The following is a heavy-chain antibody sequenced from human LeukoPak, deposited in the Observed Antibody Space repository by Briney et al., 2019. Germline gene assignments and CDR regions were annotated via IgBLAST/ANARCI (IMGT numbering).Heavy chain of an antibody. CDR1: GYTFTSYD. CDR2: IIPIFGTA. J-gene: IGHJ4*02. Sequence: SVTVSCKASGYTFTSYDINWVRQASAQGLEWMGGIIPIFGTANYAQKFQGRVTITADKSTSTAYMELSSLRSEDTAVYYCARGPYDYVWGSYRYPHFDYWGQGTLVTVSS. CDR3: ARGPYDYVWGSYRYPHFDY. V-gene: IGHV1-69*06. D-gene: IGHD3-16*02.